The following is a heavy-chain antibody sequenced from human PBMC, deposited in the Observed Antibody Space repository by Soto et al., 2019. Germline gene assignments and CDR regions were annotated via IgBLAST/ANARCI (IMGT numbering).Heavy chain of an antibody. CDR1: GYSYRIYA. Sequence: QIHLVQSGAEVKKPGASVRVSCKTSGYSYRIYAITWVRQAPGQGLEWMGWISTYNHDTRYAQRFQGRLSMATDTSTSTAYMELRSLTSDDTAVYYCARDPSYTSGDKLYLDYWGQGTLVTVSS. CDR3: ARDPSYTSGDKLYLDY. CDR2: ISTYNHDT. V-gene: IGHV1-18*01. D-gene: IGHD3-22*01. J-gene: IGHJ4*02.